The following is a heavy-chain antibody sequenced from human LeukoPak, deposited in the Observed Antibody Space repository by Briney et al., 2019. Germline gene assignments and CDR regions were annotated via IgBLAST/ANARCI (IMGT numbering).Heavy chain of an antibody. CDR3: ARIRFGESYAPKSYYYYYMDV. V-gene: IGHV3-7*01. D-gene: IGHD3-10*01. CDR1: GFTFSSYW. CDR2: IKQDGSEK. Sequence: GGSLRLSCAASGFTFSSYWMSWVRQAPGKGLEWVANIKQDGSEKYYVDSVKGRFTISRDNAKNSLYLQMNRLRVEDTAVYYCARIRFGESYAPKSYYYYYMDVWGIGTTVTISS. J-gene: IGHJ6*03.